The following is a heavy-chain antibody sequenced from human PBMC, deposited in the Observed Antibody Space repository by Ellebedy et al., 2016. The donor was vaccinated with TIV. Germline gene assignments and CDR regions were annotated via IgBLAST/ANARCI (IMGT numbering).Heavy chain of an antibody. D-gene: IGHD1-1*01. CDR3: ARETGTDNDY. Sequence: SETLSLTCTVSGDSLNNNYWSWIRQPPGKGLEWIGEINPSGSTNYNPSLKSRVTISVDTSKNQLSLKLSSVTAADTAVYYCARETGTDNDYWGQGTLVTVSS. J-gene: IGHJ4*02. CDR2: INPSGST. V-gene: IGHV4-34*01. CDR1: GDSLNNNY.